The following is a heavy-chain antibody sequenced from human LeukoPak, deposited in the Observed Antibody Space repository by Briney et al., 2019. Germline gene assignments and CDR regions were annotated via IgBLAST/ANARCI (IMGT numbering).Heavy chain of an antibody. CDR3: AREIFGSGSYPDS. J-gene: IGHJ4*02. CDR2: IWHDGSHK. V-gene: IGHV3-33*01. D-gene: IGHD3-10*01. Sequence: GGSLRLSCAASGFAFNAYAMHWVRQAPGQGLEWVALIWHDGSHKFYSNSVRGQFTISRDNSKNTVSLQMNNLRPEDTAVYYCAREIFGSGSYPDSWGQGTLVTVSS. CDR1: GFAFNAYA.